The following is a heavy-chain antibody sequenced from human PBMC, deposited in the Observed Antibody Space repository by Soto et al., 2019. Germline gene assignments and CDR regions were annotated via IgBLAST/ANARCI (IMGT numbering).Heavy chain of an antibody. J-gene: IGHJ6*02. Sequence: VQLVQSETEVKKPGASVKVSCKASGYSFSSYGISWVRQAPGQGLEWMGWISVYSGDTKYTQKLQGRVTMTTDTSTSTAYMDLRSLRFGDTAVYYCARDPPYGSGNYGRGGMDVWGQGTTVIVSS. D-gene: IGHD3-10*01. CDR1: GYSFSSYG. V-gene: IGHV1-18*04. CDR2: ISVYSGDT. CDR3: ARDPPYGSGNYGRGGMDV.